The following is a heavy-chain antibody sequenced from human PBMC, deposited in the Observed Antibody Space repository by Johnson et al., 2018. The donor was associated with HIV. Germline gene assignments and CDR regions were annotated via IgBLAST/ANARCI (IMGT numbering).Heavy chain of an antibody. V-gene: IGHV3-30-3*01. D-gene: IGHD1-26*01. CDR2: ISYDGSNK. Sequence: VQLVESGGGLIQPGRSLRLSCAASGFTFSTYAMHWVRQVPGKGLEWVALISYDGSNKYYADSVKGRFTISRDNPKNTLYLQMNSLRAEDTAVYYCAREKDIAPYSGSYPAQAFDIWGQGTMVTVSS. CDR3: AREKDIAPYSGSYPAQAFDI. J-gene: IGHJ3*02. CDR1: GFTFSTYA.